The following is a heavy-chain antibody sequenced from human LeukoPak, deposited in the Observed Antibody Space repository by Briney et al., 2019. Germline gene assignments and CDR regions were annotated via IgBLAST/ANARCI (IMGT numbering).Heavy chain of an antibody. V-gene: IGHV3-NL1*01. CDR2: LDSGGSA. CDR3: ARDHVVASGAVAY. CDR1: GFTFPSYG. D-gene: IGHD2-15*01. Sequence: PGGSLRLSCAASGFTFPSYGMHWVRQAPGKGLEWLSVLDSGGSAIYADSVRGRFTISRDNSKNTLHLQMDSLTIEDSALYYCARDHVVASGAVAYWGQGTLVTVSS. J-gene: IGHJ4*02.